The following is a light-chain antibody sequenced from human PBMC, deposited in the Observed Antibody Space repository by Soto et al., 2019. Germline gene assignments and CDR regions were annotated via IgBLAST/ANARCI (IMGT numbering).Light chain of an antibody. CDR2: KAS. CDR1: QSISSY. V-gene: IGKV1-5*03. Sequence: DIHMTQSPASLSASVGDRVTITCRASQSISSYVNWYQQKPGKAPKLMIYKASSLESGVPSRFSGSGSGTEVTLTINSLQADDVATYYCQQHNSFSITFGQGTRLEI. CDR3: QQHNSFSIT. J-gene: IGKJ5*01.